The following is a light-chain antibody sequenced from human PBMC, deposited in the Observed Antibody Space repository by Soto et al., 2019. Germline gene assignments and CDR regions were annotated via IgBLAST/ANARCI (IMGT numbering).Light chain of an antibody. CDR3: QQHYTNPYT. V-gene: IGKV4-1*01. Sequence: DIVMTQSPDSLAVSLGERATINCKSSQSILYSSDNKNYLAWYQQKPRQPPKLLIYWASTRESGVPDRFSGSGSGTDFTLTINSLQAEDVAVYYCQQHYTNPYTFGPGTKIDIK. CDR1: QSILYSSDNKNY. CDR2: WAS. J-gene: IGKJ3*01.